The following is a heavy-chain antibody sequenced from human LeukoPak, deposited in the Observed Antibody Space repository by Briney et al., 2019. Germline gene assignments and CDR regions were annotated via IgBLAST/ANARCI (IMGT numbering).Heavy chain of an antibody. CDR2: FFSSGTSSGTT. Sequence: SDTLSLTCTVSGGSFTSFDWSWVRQPAGKGLEWIGHFFSSGTSSGTTKYNPSFESRATISVDKSKNQFSLKLTSVTAADTAVYYCARYSGIYGHDNWGQGTLVTVSS. D-gene: IGHD3-10*01. J-gene: IGHJ4*02. V-gene: IGHV4-4*07. CDR1: GGSFTSFD. CDR3: ARYSGIYGHDN.